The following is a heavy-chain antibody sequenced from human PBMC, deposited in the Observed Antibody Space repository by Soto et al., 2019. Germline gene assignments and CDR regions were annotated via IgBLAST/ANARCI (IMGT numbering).Heavy chain of an antibody. CDR3: AREGFGEDYYYGMDV. CDR1: GGSISSYY. CDR2: IYYSGST. V-gene: IGHV4-59*01. J-gene: IGHJ6*02. D-gene: IGHD3-10*01. Sequence: SETLSLTCTVSGGSISSYYWSWIRQPPGKGLEWIGYIYYSGSTNYNPSLKSRVTISVDTSKNQFSLKLSSVTAADTALYYCAREGFGEDYYYGMDVWGQGTTVTVSS.